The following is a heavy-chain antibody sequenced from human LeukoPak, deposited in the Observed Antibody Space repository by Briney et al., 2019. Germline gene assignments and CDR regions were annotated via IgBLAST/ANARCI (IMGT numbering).Heavy chain of an antibody. V-gene: IGHV4-4*07. CDR1: GDSLSRYY. Sequence: SDTLSLTCTLSGDSLSRYYWSWIRQPAGKGLEWIGRIYTSESTNYPPSLNTRVTISVDTSKNQFSLKLSSVTAADTAVYYCAGHYGSGSYYTVVGGFRFDPWGQGTLVTVSS. CDR3: AGHYGSGSYYTVVGGFRFDP. CDR2: IYTSEST. D-gene: IGHD3-10*01. J-gene: IGHJ5*02.